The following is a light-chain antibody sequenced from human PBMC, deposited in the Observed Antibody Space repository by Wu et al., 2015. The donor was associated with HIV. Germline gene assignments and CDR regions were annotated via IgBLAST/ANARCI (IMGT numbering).Light chain of an antibody. J-gene: IGKJ4*01. CDR1: QSVSSN. CDR3: QQRSNWPLT. CDR2: GAS. Sequence: EIVVTQSPATLSVSPGERATLSCRASQSVSSNLAWYQQKPGQAPRLLIFGASTRATGIPARFSGSRSGTDFSLTISSLEPEDSAVYYCQQRSNWPLTFGGGTKVEIK. V-gene: IGKV3-11*01.